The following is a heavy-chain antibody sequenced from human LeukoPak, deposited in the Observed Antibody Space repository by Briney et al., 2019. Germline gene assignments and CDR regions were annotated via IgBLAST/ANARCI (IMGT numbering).Heavy chain of an antibody. CDR2: ISYDGSNK. D-gene: IGHD4-17*01. V-gene: IGHV3-30-3*01. CDR3: ARVMTTTYFPYYYYGMDV. CDR1: GFTFSRYA. Sequence: GGSLRLSCAASGFTFSRYAMHWVRQAPGKGLEWVAVISYDGSNKYYADSVKGRFTISRDNSKNTLYLQMNSLRAEDTAVYYCARVMTTTYFPYYYYGMDVWGQGTTVTVSS. J-gene: IGHJ6*02.